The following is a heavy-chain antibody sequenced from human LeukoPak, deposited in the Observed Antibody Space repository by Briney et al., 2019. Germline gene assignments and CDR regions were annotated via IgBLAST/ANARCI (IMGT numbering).Heavy chain of an antibody. J-gene: IGHJ3*02. Sequence: PSETLSLTCTVSGGSISSYYWSWIRQPPGKGLEWIGYIYYSGSTNYNPSLKSRVTMSVDTSKNQFSLKLSSVTAADTAVYYCARGVGSWYFYPNYAFDIWGQGTMVTVSS. CDR3: ARGVGSWYFYPNYAFDI. D-gene: IGHD6-13*01. V-gene: IGHV4-59*12. CDR1: GGSISSYY. CDR2: IYYSGST.